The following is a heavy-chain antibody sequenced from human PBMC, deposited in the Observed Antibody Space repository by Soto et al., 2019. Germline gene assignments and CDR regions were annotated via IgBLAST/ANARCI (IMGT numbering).Heavy chain of an antibody. CDR1: GGTFSSYA. D-gene: IGHD3-22*01. CDR2: IIPIFGTA. CDR3: ARAAYYDSSGYYRYYFDY. V-gene: IGHV1-69*01. J-gene: IGHJ4*02. Sequence: QVQLVQSGAEVKKPGSSVKVSCKASGGTFSSYAISWVRQAPGQGLEWMGGIIPIFGTANYAQKFQGRVTSTADESTSTAYMELSSLRSEDTAVYYCARAAYYDSSGYYRYYFDYWGQGTLVTVSS.